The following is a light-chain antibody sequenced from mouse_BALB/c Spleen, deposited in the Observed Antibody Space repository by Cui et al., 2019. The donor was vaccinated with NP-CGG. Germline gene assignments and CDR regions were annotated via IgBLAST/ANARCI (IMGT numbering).Light chain of an antibody. Sequence: VVTPESALTTTPGGTVTLTCCSSTGAVTTNNYANWVQEKPDHLFTGLIGGTNNRAPGVPARFSGSLIGDKAALTITGAQTEDEAIYFCALWYSNHWVFGGGTKLTVL. CDR2: GTN. V-gene: IGLV1*01. CDR3: ALWYSNHWV. J-gene: IGLJ1*01. CDR1: TGAVTTNNY.